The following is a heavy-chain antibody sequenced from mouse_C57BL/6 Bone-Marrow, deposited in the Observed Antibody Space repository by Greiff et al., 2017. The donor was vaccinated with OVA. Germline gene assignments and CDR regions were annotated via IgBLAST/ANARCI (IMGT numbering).Heavy chain of an antibody. CDR1: GYTFTSYW. J-gene: IGHJ2*01. CDR3: ARGDGYYGNY. CDR2: IDPSDSYT. V-gene: IGHV1-50*01. D-gene: IGHD2-3*01. Sequence: VQLQQPGAELVKPGASVKLSCKASGYTFTSYWMQWVKQRTGQGLEWIGEIDPSDSYTNYHQKFKGKATLTVDTSSSTAYMQLSSLTSEDSAVYYCARGDGYYGNYWGQGTTLTVSS.